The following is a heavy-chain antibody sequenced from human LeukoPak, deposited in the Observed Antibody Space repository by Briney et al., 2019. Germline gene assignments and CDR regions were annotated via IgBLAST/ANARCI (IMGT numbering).Heavy chain of an antibody. V-gene: IGHV3-9*01. D-gene: IGHD3-16*01. CDR1: GFTFDDYA. CDR2: ISWNSGSI. CDR3: AKPYLSGSYAFDI. J-gene: IGHJ3*02. Sequence: GESLRLSCAASGFTFDDYAMHWVRQAPGKGLEWVSGISWNSGSIGYADSVKGRFTISRDNAKNSLYLQMSSLRAEDTALYYCAKPYLSGSYAFDIWGQGTMVTVSS.